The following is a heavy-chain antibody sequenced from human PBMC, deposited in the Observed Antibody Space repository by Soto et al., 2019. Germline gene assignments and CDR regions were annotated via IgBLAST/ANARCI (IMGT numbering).Heavy chain of an antibody. Sequence: QVQLVESGGGVVQPGRSLRLSCAASGFTFSSYGMHWVRQAPGKGLEWVAVISYDGSNKYYADSVKGRFTISRDNSKNTLYLQMNSLRAEDTAVYYCAKDWVSNWNYDYYYYGMDVWGQGTTVTVSS. CDR3: AKDWVSNWNYDYYYYGMDV. V-gene: IGHV3-30*18. J-gene: IGHJ6*02. CDR2: ISYDGSNK. CDR1: GFTFSSYG. D-gene: IGHD1-7*01.